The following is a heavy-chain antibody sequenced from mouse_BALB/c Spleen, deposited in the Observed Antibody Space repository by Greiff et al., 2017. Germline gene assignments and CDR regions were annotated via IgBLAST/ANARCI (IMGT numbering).Heavy chain of an antibody. Sequence: EVKLVESGPGLVKPSQSLSLTCSVTGYSITSGYYWNWIRQFPGNKLEWMGYISYDGSNNYNPSLKNRISITRDTSKNQFFLKLNSVTTEDTATYYCARDRSKARYFDVWGAGTTVTVSS. J-gene: IGHJ1*01. CDR1: GYSITSGYY. CDR3: ARDRSKARYFDV. V-gene: IGHV3-6*02. CDR2: ISYDGSN.